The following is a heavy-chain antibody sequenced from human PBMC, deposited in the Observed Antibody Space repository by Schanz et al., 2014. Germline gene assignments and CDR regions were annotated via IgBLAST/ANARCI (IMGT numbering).Heavy chain of an antibody. J-gene: IGHJ4*02. V-gene: IGHV1-18*01. CDR1: GYTFSSYG. CDR3: ASSGAGYSSSWDFDY. CDR2: ITAYNGDT. Sequence: QVQLEQSGAEVKKPGASVKVSCKASGYTFSSYGITWVRQAPGQGLEWMGWITAYNGDTNYAQKLQGRVTITADKSTSTAYMELSSLRSDDTAVYYCASSGAGYSSSWDFDYWGQGTLVTVSS. D-gene: IGHD6-13*01.